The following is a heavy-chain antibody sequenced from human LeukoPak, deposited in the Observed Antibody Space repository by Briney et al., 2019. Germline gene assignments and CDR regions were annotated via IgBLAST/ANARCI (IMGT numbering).Heavy chain of an antibody. V-gene: IGHV3-64*01. D-gene: IGHD1-14*01. CDR3: AREQPAGSTDY. CDR2: ISPDGRAT. Sequence: PGGSLRLSXAASGFIFSYYSMHWVGQPPGKGLEYVSVISPDGRATYYTNSVKGRFTISRDNSKNTVYLQMDSLRDDDTAVYYCAREQPAGSTDYWGQGTLVTVSS. J-gene: IGHJ4*02. CDR1: GFIFSYYS.